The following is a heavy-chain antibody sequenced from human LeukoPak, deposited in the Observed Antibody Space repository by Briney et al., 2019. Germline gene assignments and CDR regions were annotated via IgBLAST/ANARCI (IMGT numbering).Heavy chain of an antibody. D-gene: IGHD3-22*01. CDR1: GFTFSSYS. V-gene: IGHV3-48*01. J-gene: IGHJ4*02. CDR2: ISSSSSTI. CDR3: ARYPYYDSSGSNKREDY. Sequence: PGGSLRLSCAASGFTFSSYSMNWVRQAPGKGLEWVSYISSSSSTIYYADSVKGRFTISRDNAKNSLYLQMNSLRAEDTAAYYCARYPYYDSSGSNKREDYWGQGTLVTVSS.